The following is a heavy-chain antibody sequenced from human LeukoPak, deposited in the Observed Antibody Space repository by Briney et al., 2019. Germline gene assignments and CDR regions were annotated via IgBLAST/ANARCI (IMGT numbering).Heavy chain of an antibody. J-gene: IGHJ4*02. V-gene: IGHV3-11*01. Sequence: GGSLRLSCAASGFTFSDYYMSWIRQAPGKGLEWVSYISSSGSTIYYADSVKGRFTISRDNSKNTLYLQMNSLRAEDTAVYYCAKEGRIVGATTGDYWGQGTLVTVSS. CDR2: ISSSGSTI. CDR1: GFTFSDYY. D-gene: IGHD1-26*01. CDR3: AKEGRIVGATTGDY.